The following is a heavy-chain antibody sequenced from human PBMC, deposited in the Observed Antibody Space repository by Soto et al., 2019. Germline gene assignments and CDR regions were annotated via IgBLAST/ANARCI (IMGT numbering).Heavy chain of an antibody. V-gene: IGHV3-23*01. J-gene: IGHJ4*02. CDR1: GFTFSNYA. D-gene: IGHD6-19*01. Sequence: PGGYLRLSCAASGFTFSNYAMSWVRRAPGTGLEWVSTISGGGDGTYYSDSVKGRFTISRDNSKNTLYLQINSLRADDTAVFHWSRGWYSRGWSFDYCGQGTLVIVSS. CDR2: ISGGGDGT. CDR3: SRGWYSRGWSFDY.